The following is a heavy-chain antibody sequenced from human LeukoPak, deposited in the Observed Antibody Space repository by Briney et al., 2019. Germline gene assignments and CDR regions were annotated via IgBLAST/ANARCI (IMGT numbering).Heavy chain of an antibody. D-gene: IGHD1-7*01. CDR1: GYTFTSYG. CDR3: ARDRIFITGTTEPWFY. V-gene: IGHV1-18*01. Sequence: ASVKVSCKASGYTFTSYGISWVRQAPGQGLEWMGWISAYNGNTNYAQKLRGRVTMTTDTSTSTAYMELRSLRSDDTAVYYCARDRIFITGTTEPWFYWGQGTLVTVSS. J-gene: IGHJ4*02. CDR2: ISAYNGNT.